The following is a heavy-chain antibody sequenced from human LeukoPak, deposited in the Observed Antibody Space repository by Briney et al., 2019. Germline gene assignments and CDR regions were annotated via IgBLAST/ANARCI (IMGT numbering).Heavy chain of an antibody. Sequence: ASVKVSCKASGYTFTSYAMHWVRQAPGQRLEWMGWINAGNGNTKYSQKFQGRVTITRDTSASTAYMELSSLRSKDTAVYYCARARTNILRYFDWSPRRGNWFDPWGQGTLVTVSS. CDR2: INAGNGNT. D-gene: IGHD3-9*01. CDR3: ARARTNILRYFDWSPRRGNWFDP. CDR1: GYTFTSYA. J-gene: IGHJ5*02. V-gene: IGHV1-3*01.